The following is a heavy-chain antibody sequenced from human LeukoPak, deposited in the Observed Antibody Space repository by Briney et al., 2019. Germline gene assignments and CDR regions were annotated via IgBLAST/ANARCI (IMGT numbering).Heavy chain of an antibody. J-gene: IGHJ4*02. D-gene: IGHD3-22*01. CDR3: ASSPYDSSGYYAY. CDR2: ISSSSSYI. Sequence: GGSLRLSCAASGFTFSGYSMNWVRQAPGKGLEWVSSISSSSSYIYYADSVKGRFTISRDNAKNSLYLQMNSLRAEDTAVYYCASSPYDSSGYYAYWGQGTLVTVSS. V-gene: IGHV3-21*01. CDR1: GFTFSGYS.